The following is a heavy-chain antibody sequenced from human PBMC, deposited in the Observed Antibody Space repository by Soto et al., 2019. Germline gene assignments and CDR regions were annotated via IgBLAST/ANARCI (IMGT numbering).Heavy chain of an antibody. CDR3: ARRAETNGWNGFGADKYYFDF. D-gene: IGHD1-1*01. V-gene: IGHV1-8*01. Sequence: ASVKVSCKASGYTFTSYDIYWVRQATGQGREWMGWMNPNTGNSAYAQKFQGRVTVTSDTSINTVHMELNSLRSEDTAVYYCARRAETNGWNGFGADKYYFDFWGQGXLVTVSS. CDR1: GYTFTSYD. J-gene: IGHJ4*02. CDR2: MNPNTGNS.